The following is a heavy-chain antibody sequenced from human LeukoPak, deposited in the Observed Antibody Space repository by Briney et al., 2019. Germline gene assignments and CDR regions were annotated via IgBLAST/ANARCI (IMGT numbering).Heavy chain of an antibody. D-gene: IGHD2-15*01. CDR3: ARVQAVVVVAAPDY. CDR2: ISSSSSYI. CDR1: GFTFSSYS. J-gene: IGHJ4*02. V-gene: IGHV3-21*01. Sequence: GGSLRLSCAASGFTFSSYSMNWVRQAPGKGLEWVSSISSSSSYIYYADSVKGRFTISRDNAKNSLYLQMSSLRAEDTAVYYCARVQAVVVVAAPDYWGQGTLVTVSS.